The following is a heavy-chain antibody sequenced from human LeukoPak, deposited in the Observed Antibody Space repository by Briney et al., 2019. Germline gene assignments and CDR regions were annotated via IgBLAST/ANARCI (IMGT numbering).Heavy chain of an antibody. CDR3: ARGVRGVPHPFDY. Sequence: SETLSLTCTVSGGSISSSSYYWGWIRQPPGKGLEWIGNVYYSGSSKYNPSLKSRVTISVDTSKNQFSLKLSSVTAADTAVYYCARGVRGVPHPFDYWGQGTLVTVSS. CDR1: GGSISSSSYY. V-gene: IGHV4-61*05. CDR2: VYYSGSS. D-gene: IGHD3-10*01. J-gene: IGHJ4*02.